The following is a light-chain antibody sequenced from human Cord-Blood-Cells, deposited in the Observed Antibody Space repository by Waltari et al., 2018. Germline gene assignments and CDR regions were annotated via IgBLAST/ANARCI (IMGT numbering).Light chain of an antibody. Sequence: DIQMIQSPSSLSAAVGDRAAITRQASQSISSYLNWYQQKPGKAPKLLISAASSLQSGAPSTFSGSGSETDVTLTISSLQPEDFATYCCQQGYSSPYTFGQGTKLEIK. CDR1: QSISSY. J-gene: IGKJ2*01. CDR2: AAS. V-gene: IGKV1-39*01. CDR3: QQGYSSPYT.